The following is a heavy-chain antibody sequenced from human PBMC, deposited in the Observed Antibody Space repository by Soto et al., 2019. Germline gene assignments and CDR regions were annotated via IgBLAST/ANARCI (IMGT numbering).Heavy chain of an antibody. Sequence: QVQLVQSGAEVKKPGSSVKVSCKASGGTFSSYAISWVRQAPGQGLEWMGGIIPIFGTANYAQKFQGRVTITADESTSTAYMELNSLRSEDTAVYYCARMDSSSPHAGRDYYYYGMDVWGQGTTVTVSS. CDR2: IIPIFGTA. V-gene: IGHV1-69*12. J-gene: IGHJ6*02. D-gene: IGHD6-6*01. CDR1: GGTFSSYA. CDR3: ARMDSSSPHAGRDYYYYGMDV.